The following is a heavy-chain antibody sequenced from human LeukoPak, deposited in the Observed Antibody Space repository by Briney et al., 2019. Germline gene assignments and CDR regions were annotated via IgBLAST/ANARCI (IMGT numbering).Heavy chain of an antibody. D-gene: IGHD6-6*01. CDR2: ISSSSSYI. Sequence: PGGSLRLSCAASGFTFSSYAMNWVRQAPGKGLEWVSSISSSSSYIYYADSVKGRFTISRDNAKNSLYLQMNSLRAEDTAVYYCARDSSGGMDVWGQGTTVTVSS. CDR1: GFTFSSYA. V-gene: IGHV3-21*01. J-gene: IGHJ6*02. CDR3: ARDSSGGMDV.